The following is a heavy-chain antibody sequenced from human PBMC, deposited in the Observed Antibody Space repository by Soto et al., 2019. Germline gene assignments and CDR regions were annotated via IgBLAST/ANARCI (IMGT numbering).Heavy chain of an antibody. D-gene: IGHD3-22*01. CDR1: GGLFSSYP. Sequence: QEQLVQSGAEVKKPGSSVKVSCKASGGLFSSYPISWVRQVPGQWLEWMGGIIPVFQTAYYTQRFQGRVTITADEYTNTAYMELSSLRSEDTAIYYCARGGSGYTWFNEFWGQGTLVTVSS. V-gene: IGHV1-69*01. CDR2: IIPVFQTA. CDR3: ARGGSGYTWFNEF. J-gene: IGHJ4*02.